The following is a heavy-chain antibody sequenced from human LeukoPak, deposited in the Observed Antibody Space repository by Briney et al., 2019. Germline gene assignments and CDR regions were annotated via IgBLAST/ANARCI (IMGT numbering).Heavy chain of an antibody. Sequence: PSETLSLTCTVSGGSISSYYWSWIRQPPGKGLEWIGYIYYSGSTNYNPSLKSRVTISVDTSKNQFSLKLSSVTAADTAVYYCARSSLYDILTGYGTPFDPWGQGTLVTVSS. CDR3: ARSSLYDILTGYGTPFDP. CDR2: IYYSGST. V-gene: IGHV4-59*01. D-gene: IGHD3-9*01. CDR1: GGSISSYY. J-gene: IGHJ5*02.